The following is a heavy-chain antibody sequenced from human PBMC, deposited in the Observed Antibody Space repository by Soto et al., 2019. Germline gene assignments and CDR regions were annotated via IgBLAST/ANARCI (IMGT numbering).Heavy chain of an antibody. CDR3: ARGAGIAVALPYYFDY. D-gene: IGHD6-19*01. CDR1: GGSISSYY. V-gene: IGHV4-59*01. CDR2: IYYSGST. J-gene: IGHJ4*02. Sequence: QVQLQESGPGLVKPSETLSLTCTVSGGSISSYYWSWIRQPPGKGLEWIGYIYYSGSTNYNPSLKSRVTISVDTSKNQFALKLSSVTAADTAVYYCARGAGIAVALPYYFDYWGQGTLVTVSS.